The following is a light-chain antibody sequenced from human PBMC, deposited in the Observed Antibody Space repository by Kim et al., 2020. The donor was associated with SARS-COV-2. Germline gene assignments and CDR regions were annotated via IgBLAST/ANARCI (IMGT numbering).Light chain of an antibody. V-gene: IGKV1-5*01. Sequence: DIQMTQSPSTLSASVGDRVTITCRASQSISSWLAWYQQRPGKAPKLLIYDASTWESGVPSRFSGSGSGTEFTLTISSLQPDDFATYYCEQYDSSSPDTFGQGTKLEI. CDR2: DAS. CDR3: EQYDSSSPDT. CDR1: QSISSW. J-gene: IGKJ2*01.